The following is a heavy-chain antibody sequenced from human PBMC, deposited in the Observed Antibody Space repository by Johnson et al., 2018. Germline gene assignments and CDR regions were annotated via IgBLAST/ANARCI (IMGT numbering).Heavy chain of an antibody. D-gene: IGHD1-1*01. Sequence: QVQLVESGAEVKKXGSSVKVSCKASGGTFSSYAISWVRQAPGQGLEWMGGIIPIFGTANYAQKFQGRVTITADESTSTAYMELSSLRSEDTAVYDCARMYNWNAGDAFDIWGQGTMVTVSS. CDR1: GGTFSSYA. V-gene: IGHV1-69*01. J-gene: IGHJ3*02. CDR3: ARMYNWNAGDAFDI. CDR2: IIPIFGTA.